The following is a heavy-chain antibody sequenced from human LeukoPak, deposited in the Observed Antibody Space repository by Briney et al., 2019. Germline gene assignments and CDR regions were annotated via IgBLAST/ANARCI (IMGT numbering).Heavy chain of an antibody. Sequence: GGSLRLFCAASGFTFSSYGMHWVRQAPGKGLEGVAVIWYDGSNKYYADSVKGRFTISRDNSKNTLYLQMNSLRAEDTAVYYCAKDRGAYCSSTSCYLDYWGQGTLVTVSS. CDR2: IWYDGSNK. J-gene: IGHJ4*02. CDR3: AKDRGAYCSSTSCYLDY. D-gene: IGHD2-2*01. V-gene: IGHV3-33*06. CDR1: GFTFSSYG.